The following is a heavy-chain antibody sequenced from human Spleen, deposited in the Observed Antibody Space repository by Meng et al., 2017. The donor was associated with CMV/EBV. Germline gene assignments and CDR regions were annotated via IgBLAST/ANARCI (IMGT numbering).Heavy chain of an antibody. CDR1: GYTFTSYA. V-gene: IGHV1-3*02. CDR2: SNAGNGNT. D-gene: IGHD5-12*01. CDR3: ARDLVYGGYAGLDY. J-gene: IGHJ4*02. Sequence: ASVKVSCKASGYTFTSYAMHWVRQAPGQRLEWMGWSNAGNGNTKYSQEFQGRVTITRDTSASTVYMELSSLRSEDTAVYYCARDLVYGGYAGLDYWGQGTLVTVSS.